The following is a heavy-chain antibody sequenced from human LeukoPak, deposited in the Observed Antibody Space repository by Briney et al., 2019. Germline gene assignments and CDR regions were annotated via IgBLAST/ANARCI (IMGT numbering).Heavy chain of an antibody. Sequence: GGSLRLSCAASGFTFSSYAVNWVRQAPGKGLEWVAAISGSGRTTYYADSVKGRFTISRDNSKDTVCLQMSSLRAEDTAVYYCARGFRGYNDYWGQGTLVTVSS. CDR2: ISGSGRTT. D-gene: IGHD5-24*01. CDR3: ARGFRGYNDY. J-gene: IGHJ4*02. CDR1: GFTFSSYA. V-gene: IGHV3-23*01.